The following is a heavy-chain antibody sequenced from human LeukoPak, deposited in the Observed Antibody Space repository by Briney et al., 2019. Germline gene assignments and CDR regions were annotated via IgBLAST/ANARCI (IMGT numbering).Heavy chain of an antibody. D-gene: IGHD3-16*01. Sequence: GGSLRLSCAASGFTFSNHWMNWVRQAPGRGLEWVANIKEDGSEKDYVDSVKGRFTISRDNAKNSLYLQMNSLRAEDTAVYYCARGGGVHAHWGQGTLVTVSS. CDR2: IKEDGSEK. J-gene: IGHJ4*02. V-gene: IGHV3-7*01. CDR1: GFTFSNHW. CDR3: ARGGGVHAH.